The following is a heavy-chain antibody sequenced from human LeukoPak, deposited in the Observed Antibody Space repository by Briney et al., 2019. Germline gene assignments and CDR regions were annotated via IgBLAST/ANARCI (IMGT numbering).Heavy chain of an antibody. CDR1: GGTFSSYA. CDR3: AREGGGGDYDFWSGYPYFDY. V-gene: IGHV1-69*04. D-gene: IGHD3-3*01. Sequence: ASVTVSCKASGGTFSSYAISWVRQAPGQGLEWMGRIIPNLCIANYAQKFQGRVTITADKSTSTAYMELSSLRSEDTAVYYCAREGGGGDYDFWSGYPYFDYWGQGTLVTVS. J-gene: IGHJ4*02. CDR2: IIPNLCIA.